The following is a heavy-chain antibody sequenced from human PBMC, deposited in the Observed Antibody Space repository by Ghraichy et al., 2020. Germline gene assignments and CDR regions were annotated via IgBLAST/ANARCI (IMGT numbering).Heavy chain of an antibody. CDR3: ASYATVVLGKRKREHYYYGMDV. J-gene: IGHJ6*02. CDR2: IYSGGST. V-gene: IGHV3-53*04. Sequence: GESLNISCAASGFTVSSNYMSWVRQAPGKGLEWVSVIYSGGSTYYADSVKGRFTISRHNSKNTLYLQMNSLRAEDTAVYYCASYATVVLGKRKREHYYYGMDVWGQGTTVTVSS. D-gene: IGHD4-23*01. CDR1: GFTVSSNY.